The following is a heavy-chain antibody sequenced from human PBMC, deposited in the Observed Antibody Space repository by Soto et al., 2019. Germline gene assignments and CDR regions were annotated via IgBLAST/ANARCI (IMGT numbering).Heavy chain of an antibody. D-gene: IGHD6-13*01. J-gene: IGHJ5*02. V-gene: IGHV4-39*01. CDR2: IYYSGST. CDR1: GGSISSSSFH. Sequence: QLQLQESGPGLVKPSETLSLTCTVSGGSISSSSFHWGWIRQPPGKGLEWIGSIYYSGSTYYSPPLKSRVTIAVATSKNQFSLRLSSVTAADTAVYYCARRERAAGTDWWFDPWGQGTLVTVSS. CDR3: ARRERAAGTDWWFDP.